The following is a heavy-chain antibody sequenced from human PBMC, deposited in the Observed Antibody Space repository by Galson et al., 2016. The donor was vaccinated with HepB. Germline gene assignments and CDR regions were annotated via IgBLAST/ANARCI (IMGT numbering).Heavy chain of an antibody. D-gene: IGHD2-21*02. CDR2: ISYDGSDK. CDR1: GFTFSNYG. J-gene: IGHJ4*02. CDR3: AKGRYCGGDCYSSDY. Sequence: SLRLSCAASGFTFSNYGMHWVRQAPGKGLGWVAIISYDGSDKYYPESVKGRFTISRDNSKNTLYLRMNSQRAEDTAVYYCAKGRYCGGDCYSSDYWGQGTLVTVAS. V-gene: IGHV3-30*18.